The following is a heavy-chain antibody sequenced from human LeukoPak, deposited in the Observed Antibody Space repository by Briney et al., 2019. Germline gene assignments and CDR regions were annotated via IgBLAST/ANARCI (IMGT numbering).Heavy chain of an antibody. V-gene: IGHV3-23*01. CDR3: AKEGPKSIAATGYYMDV. Sequence: GGSLRLSCAASGFTVSTNYMSWVRQAPGKGLEWVSAISGSGGTTYYADSVKGRFTISRDNSKNTLYLQMNSLRAEDTAVYYCAKEGPKSIAATGYYMDVWGKGTTVTISS. CDR2: ISGSGGTT. CDR1: GFTVSTNY. J-gene: IGHJ6*03. D-gene: IGHD6-25*01.